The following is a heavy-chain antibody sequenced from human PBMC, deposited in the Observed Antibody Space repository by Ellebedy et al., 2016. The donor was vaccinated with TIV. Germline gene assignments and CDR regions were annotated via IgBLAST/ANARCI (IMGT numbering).Heavy chain of an antibody. Sequence: GESLKISXAASGFTFSNYAMTWVRQAPGKGLEWVSAISGSGAITYYADSMKGRFTISRDTSKNTLYLQMNSLRAEDTAVYYCAKETEQLLVLPYYGLDVWGQGTTVTVSS. D-gene: IGHD6-13*01. CDR3: AKETEQLLVLPYYGLDV. J-gene: IGHJ6*02. CDR1: GFTFSNYA. V-gene: IGHV3-23*01. CDR2: ISGSGAIT.